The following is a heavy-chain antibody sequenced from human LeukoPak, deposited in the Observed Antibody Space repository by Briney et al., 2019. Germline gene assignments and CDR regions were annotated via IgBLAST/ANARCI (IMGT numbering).Heavy chain of an antibody. CDR2: INSDGSST. V-gene: IGHV3-74*01. D-gene: IGHD5-18*01. J-gene: IGHJ4*02. Sequence: PGGSLRLSCAASGFTVSSYRMHWVRQAPGKGLVWVSSINSDGSSTTYVDSVKGRFSISRDNAKNTLYMQMNSLRAEDTAVYYCAREPGYSYGYDYWGQGTLVTVSS. CDR1: GFTVSSYR. CDR3: AREPGYSYGYDY.